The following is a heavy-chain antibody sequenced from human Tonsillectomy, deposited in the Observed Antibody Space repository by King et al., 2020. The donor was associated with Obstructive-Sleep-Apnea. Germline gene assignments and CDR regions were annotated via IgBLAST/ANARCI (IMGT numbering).Heavy chain of an antibody. J-gene: IGHJ2*01. V-gene: IGHV3-30*04. Sequence: VQLVESGGGVVQPGRSLRLSCAASGFTFSSYAMHWVRQAPGKGLEWVSVISYDGSNKYYADSVKGRFTISRDNSKNTLYLQMNSLRAEDTAVYYCARQEGRGYFDLWGRGTLVTVSS. CDR2: ISYDGSNK. CDR3: ARQEGRGYFDL. CDR1: GFTFSSYA.